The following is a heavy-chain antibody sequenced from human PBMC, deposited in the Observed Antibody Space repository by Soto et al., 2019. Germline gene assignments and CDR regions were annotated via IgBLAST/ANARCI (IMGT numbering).Heavy chain of an antibody. V-gene: IGHV3-21*01. CDR2: ISSSSSYI. Sequence: PGGSLRLSCAASGFTFSSYSMNWVRQAPGKGLEWVSSISSSSSYIYYADSVKGRFTISRDNAKNSLYLQMNSLRAEDTAVYYCARDYGPSSSWYYYYGMDVWGQGTTVTVCS. CDR1: GFTFSSYS. D-gene: IGHD6-13*01. J-gene: IGHJ6*02. CDR3: ARDYGPSSSWYYYYGMDV.